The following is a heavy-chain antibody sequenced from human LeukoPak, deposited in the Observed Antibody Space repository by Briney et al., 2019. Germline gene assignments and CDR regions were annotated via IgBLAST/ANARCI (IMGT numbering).Heavy chain of an antibody. CDR3: AKLHNLNSDY. V-gene: IGHV3-9*01. CDR2: ISWNSGSI. D-gene: IGHD1-14*01. Sequence: GGSLRLSCAASGFIFDDYAIHWVRQALGSGLEWVSGISWNSGSIGYADSVKGRFTISRDNAKNSVDLQMNSLRAEDTAVYYCAKLHNLNSDYWGQGTLVTVSS. CDR1: GFIFDDYA. J-gene: IGHJ4*02.